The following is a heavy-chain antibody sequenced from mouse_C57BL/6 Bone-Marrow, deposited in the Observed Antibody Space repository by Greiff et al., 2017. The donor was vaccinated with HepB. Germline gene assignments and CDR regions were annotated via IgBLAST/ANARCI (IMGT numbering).Heavy chain of an antibody. CDR3: ARVITTVVAKGYFDV. V-gene: IGHV3-8*01. D-gene: IGHD1-1*01. Sequence: EVMLVESGPGLAKPSQTLSLTCSVTGYSITSDYWNWIRKFPGNKLEYMGYISYSGSTYYNPSLKSRISITRDTSKNQYYLQLNSVTTEDTATYYCARVITTVVAKGYFDVWGTGTTVTVSS. CDR1: GYSITSDY. J-gene: IGHJ1*03. CDR2: ISYSGST.